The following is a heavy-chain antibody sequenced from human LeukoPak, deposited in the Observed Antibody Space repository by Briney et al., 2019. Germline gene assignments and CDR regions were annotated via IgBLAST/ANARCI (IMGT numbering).Heavy chain of an antibody. J-gene: IGHJ4*02. Sequence: GGSLRLSCAASGFTFSSYEMNWVRQAPGKGLEWVSYISSSGSTIYYADSVKGRFTIPRDNAKNSLYLQMNSLRAEDTAVYYCARGDDFCFDYWGQGTLVTVSS. CDR2: ISSSGSTI. CDR1: GFTFSSYE. V-gene: IGHV3-48*03. D-gene: IGHD3-3*01. CDR3: ARGDDFCFDY.